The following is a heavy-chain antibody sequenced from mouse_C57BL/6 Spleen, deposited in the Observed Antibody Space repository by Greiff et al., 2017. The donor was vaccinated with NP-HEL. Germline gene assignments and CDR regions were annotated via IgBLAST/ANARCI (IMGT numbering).Heavy chain of an antibody. D-gene: IGHD1-1*01. J-gene: IGHJ2*01. CDR1: GYTFTSYW. CDR2: IDPSDSYT. Sequence: VQLQQPGAELVMPGASVKLSCKASGYTFTSYWMHWVKQRPGQGLEWIGEIDPSDSYTNYNQKFKGKSTLTVDKSSSTAYMQLSSLTSEDSAVYYCARSGYGSSYDYWGKGTTLTVSS. V-gene: IGHV1-69*01. CDR3: ARSGYGSSYDY.